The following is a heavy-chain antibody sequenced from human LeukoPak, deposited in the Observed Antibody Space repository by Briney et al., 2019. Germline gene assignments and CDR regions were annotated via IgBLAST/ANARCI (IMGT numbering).Heavy chain of an antibody. CDR1: GFXFSNAW. CDR2: IYHSGST. D-gene: IGHD1-7*01. J-gene: IGHJ3*02. CDR3: TRGNYALDAFDI. V-gene: IGHV4-59*08. Sequence: PGGSLRLSCGASGFXFSNAWMNWIRQPPGMELEWIGYIYHSGSTNYSPSLKSRVTISVDTSKNQFSLRLSSVTAADTAIYYCTRGNYALDAFDIWGQGTMVTVSS.